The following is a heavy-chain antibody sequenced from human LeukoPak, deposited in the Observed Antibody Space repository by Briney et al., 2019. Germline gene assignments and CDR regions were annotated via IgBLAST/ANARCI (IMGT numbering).Heavy chain of an antibody. CDR2: IKPSNGDT. CDR1: GYTFTDYH. J-gene: IGHJ4*02. V-gene: IGHV1-2*02. Sequence: ASVTVSCKASGYTFTDYHMHWVRQAPGQGLEWMGWIKPSNGDTNYAQEFQGRVTMTRDTSINTAYMELSGLRSADTAVYYCARDLTGSTASRGVYWGRGTLLTVSS. D-gene: IGHD2-2*01. CDR3: ARDLTGSTASRGVY.